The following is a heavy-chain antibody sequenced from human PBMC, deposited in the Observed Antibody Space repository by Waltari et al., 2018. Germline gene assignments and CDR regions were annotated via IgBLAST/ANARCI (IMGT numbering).Heavy chain of an antibody. CDR1: GGSISDSYY. J-gene: IGHJ2*01. Sequence: QVHLQESGPGLVKPSETLSLTCAVSGGSISDSYYWNWIRQPTGRGLEWIGNIYGNSARTYYNPSLKSRVTISKDTSKNQFFLKLTSVTAADTALYFCARRNNFYWYFDLWGPGTPITISS. CDR3: ARRNNFYWYFDL. V-gene: IGHV4-59*12. CDR2: IYGNSART. D-gene: IGHD1-1*01.